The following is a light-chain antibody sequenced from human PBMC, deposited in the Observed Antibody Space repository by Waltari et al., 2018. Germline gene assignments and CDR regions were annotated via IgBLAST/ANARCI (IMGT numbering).Light chain of an antibody. Sequence: QAGLTQPPSVSKGLRQTATLTCTGNNNTVGNQGATWLQQHQGHPPKLLSYRNNNRPSAISERFSASRSGNTASLTITELQPEDEADYYCSTWDISLNTHVFGTGTKVTVL. CDR1: NNTVGNQG. CDR3: STWDISLNTHV. J-gene: IGLJ1*01. CDR2: RNN. V-gene: IGLV10-54*04.